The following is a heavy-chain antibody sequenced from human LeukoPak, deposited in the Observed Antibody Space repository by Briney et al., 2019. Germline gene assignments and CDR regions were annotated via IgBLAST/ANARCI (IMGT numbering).Heavy chain of an antibody. CDR2: INPNSGGT. CDR1: GYTFTGYY. D-gene: IGHD3-10*01. J-gene: IGHJ4*02. Sequence: ASVKVSCKASGYTFTGYYMHWVRRAPGQGLEWMGWINPNSGGTNYAQKFQGRVTMTRDTSISTAYMELSRLRSDDTAVYYCARDPKYYGSGSYPFDYWGQGTLVTVSS. CDR3: ARDPKYYGSGSYPFDY. V-gene: IGHV1-2*02.